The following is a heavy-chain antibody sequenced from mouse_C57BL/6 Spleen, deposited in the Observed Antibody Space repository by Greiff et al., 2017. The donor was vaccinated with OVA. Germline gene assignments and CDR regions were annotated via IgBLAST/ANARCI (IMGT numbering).Heavy chain of an antibody. CDR2: IYWDDDK. CDR1: GFSLSTSGMG. D-gene: IGHD2-5*01. Sequence: QVTLKESGPGILQSSQTLSLTCSFSGFSLSTSGMGVSWIRQPSGKGLEWLAHIYWDDDKRYNPSLKSRLTISKDTSRNQVFLKITSVDTADTATYYCARRGYSTHMDYWGKGTSVTVSS. CDR3: ARRGYSTHMDY. V-gene: IGHV8-12*01. J-gene: IGHJ4*01.